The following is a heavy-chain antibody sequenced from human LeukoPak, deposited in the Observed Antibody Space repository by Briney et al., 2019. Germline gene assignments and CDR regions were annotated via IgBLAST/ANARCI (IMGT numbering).Heavy chain of an antibody. Sequence: GGSLRLSCAASGFTFSSYAMTWVRQAPGKGLEWVSAISGSGGSTYYADSVKGRFTISRDNSKNTLYLQMNSLRAEDTAVYYCAKMDRMQVVAATLEYWGQGTLVTVSS. CDR2: ISGSGGST. V-gene: IGHV3-23*01. CDR1: GFTFSSYA. J-gene: IGHJ4*02. CDR3: AKMDRMQVVAATLEY. D-gene: IGHD2-15*01.